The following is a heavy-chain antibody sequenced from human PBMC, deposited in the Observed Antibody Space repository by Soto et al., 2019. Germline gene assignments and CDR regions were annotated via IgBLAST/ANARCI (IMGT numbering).Heavy chain of an antibody. J-gene: IGHJ5*02. CDR2: IIPIFGTA. Sequence: SVKVSCKASGGTFSSYAISWVRQAPGQGLEWMGGIIPIFGTANYAQKFQGRVTITADESTSTAYMELSSLRSEDTAVYYCATDLGGVVTPNWFDPWGQGTLVTVSS. D-gene: IGHD3-16*01. CDR3: ATDLGGVVTPNWFDP. CDR1: GGTFSSYA. V-gene: IGHV1-69*13.